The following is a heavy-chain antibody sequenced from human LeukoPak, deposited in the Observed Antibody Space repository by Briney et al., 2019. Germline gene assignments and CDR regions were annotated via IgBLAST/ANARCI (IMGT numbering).Heavy chain of an antibody. J-gene: IGHJ6*02. CDR2: IIPILGIA. D-gene: IGHD6-13*01. V-gene: IGHV1-69*04. CDR1: GGTFSSYA. CDR3: ARALVAAAGTYYYGMDV. Sequence: SVKVSCKASGGTFSSYAISWVRQAPGQGLEWMGRIIPILGIANYAQKFQGRVTITADKSTSTAYMELSSLRSEDTAVYYCARALVAAAGTYYYGMDVWGQGTTVTVSS.